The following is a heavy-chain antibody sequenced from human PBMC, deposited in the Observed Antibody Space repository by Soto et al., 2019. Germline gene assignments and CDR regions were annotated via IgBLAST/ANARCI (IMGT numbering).Heavy chain of an antibody. CDR1: GFTFSSYA. J-gene: IGHJ6*02. CDR2: ISGSGGST. D-gene: IGHD3-10*01. V-gene: IGHV3-23*01. CDR3: AKDREVRGVIIAYYYGMDV. Sequence: GGSLRLSCAASGFTFSSYAMSWVRQAPGKGLEWVSAISGSGGSTYYADSVKGRFTISRDNSKNTLYLQMNSLRAEDTAVYYCAKDREVRGVIIAYYYGMDVWGQGTKVTVSS.